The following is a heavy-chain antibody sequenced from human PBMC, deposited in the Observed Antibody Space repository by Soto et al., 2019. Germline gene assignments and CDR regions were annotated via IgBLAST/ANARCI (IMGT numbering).Heavy chain of an antibody. J-gene: IGHJ6*03. V-gene: IGHV3-11*01. Sequence: GGSLRLSCAASGFTFSDYYMSWIRQAPGKGLEWVSYISSSGSTIYYADSVKGRFTISRDNAKNSLYLQMNSLRAEDTAVYYCARVSRYFDWPKLQDYYYYYMDVWGKGTTVTVSS. CDR2: ISSSGSTI. D-gene: IGHD3-9*01. CDR3: ARVSRYFDWPKLQDYYYYYMDV. CDR1: GFTFSDYY.